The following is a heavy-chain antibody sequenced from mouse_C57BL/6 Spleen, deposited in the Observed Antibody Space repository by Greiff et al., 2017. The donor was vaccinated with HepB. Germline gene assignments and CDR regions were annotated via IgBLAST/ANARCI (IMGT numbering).Heavy chain of an antibody. D-gene: IGHD2-1*01. V-gene: IGHV5-2*01. CDR1: EYEFPSHD. Sequence: EVKVVESGGGLVQPGESLKLSCESNEYEFPSHDMSWVRKTPEKRLELVSAINSDGGSTYYPDTMERRFIISRDNTKKTLYLQMSSLRSEDTALYYCARGGNRHYYAMDYWGQGTSVTVSS. CDR3: ARGGNRHYYAMDY. CDR2: INSDGGST. J-gene: IGHJ4*01.